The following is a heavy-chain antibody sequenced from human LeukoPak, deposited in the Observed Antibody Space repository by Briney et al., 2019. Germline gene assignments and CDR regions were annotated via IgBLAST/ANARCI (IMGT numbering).Heavy chain of an antibody. D-gene: IGHD6-13*01. Sequence: ASVKVSCTASGYTFTSYGISWVRQAPGQGLEWMGIINPSGGSTSYAQKFQGRVTMTRDTSTSTVYMELSSLRSEDTAVYYCAREVGQQLPFDYWGQGTLVTVSS. V-gene: IGHV1-46*01. CDR3: AREVGQQLPFDY. J-gene: IGHJ4*02. CDR2: INPSGGST. CDR1: GYTFTSYG.